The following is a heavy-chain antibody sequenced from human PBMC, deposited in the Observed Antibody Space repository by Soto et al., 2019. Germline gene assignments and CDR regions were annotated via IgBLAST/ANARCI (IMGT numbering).Heavy chain of an antibody. Sequence: SETLSLTCAVSGYSISSGYYWGWIRQPPGKGLEWIGSIYRSGSTYYNPSLKSRVTISVDTSKNQFSLKLSSVTAADTAVYYCARDLGIASHNWFDPWGQGTLVTVSS. CDR2: IYRSGST. CDR1: GYSISSGYY. CDR3: ARDLGIASHNWFDP. D-gene: IGHD6-13*01. V-gene: IGHV4-38-2*02. J-gene: IGHJ5*02.